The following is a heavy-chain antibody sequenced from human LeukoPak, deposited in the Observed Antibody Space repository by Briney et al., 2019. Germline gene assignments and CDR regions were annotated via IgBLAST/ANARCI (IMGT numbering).Heavy chain of an antibody. CDR1: GYSFTSYW. V-gene: IGHV5-10-1*01. Sequence: KPGESLRISCKGSGYSFTSYWIGWVRQMPGKGLEWMGRIDPSDSYTNYSPSFQGHVTISADKSISTAYLQWSSLKASDTAMYFCARQSSSAWYVFDYWGQGTLVTVSS. J-gene: IGHJ4*02. D-gene: IGHD6-19*01. CDR2: IDPSDSYT. CDR3: ARQSSSAWYVFDY.